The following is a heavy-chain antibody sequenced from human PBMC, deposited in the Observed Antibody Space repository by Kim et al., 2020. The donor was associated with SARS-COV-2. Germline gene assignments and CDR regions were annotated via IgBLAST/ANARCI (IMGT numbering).Heavy chain of an antibody. CDR3: AKGDAPEKFQWRLATPPPDFDY. V-gene: IGHV3-23*01. J-gene: IGHJ4*02. D-gene: IGHD6-19*01. CDR2: ISGSGGST. CDR1: GFTFSSYA. Sequence: GGSLRLSCAASGFTFSSYAMSWVRQAPGKGLEWVSAISGSGGSTYYADSVKGRFTISRDNSKNTLYLQMNSLRAEDTAVYYCAKGDAPEKFQWRLATPPPDFDYWGQGTLVTVSS.